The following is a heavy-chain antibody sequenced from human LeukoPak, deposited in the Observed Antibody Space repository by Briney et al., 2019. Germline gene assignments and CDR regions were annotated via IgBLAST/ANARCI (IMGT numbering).Heavy chain of an antibody. J-gene: IGHJ4*02. CDR3: ARGDYYDSSGYLDY. V-gene: IGHV3-48*03. CDR2: ISSSGSTI. CDR1: GFTCSSYE. D-gene: IGHD3-22*01. Sequence: PGGSLRLSCAASGFTCSSYEMNWVRQAPGKGLEWVSYISSSGSTIYYADSVKGRFTISRDNAKNSLYLQMNSLRAEDTAVYYCARGDYYDSSGYLDYWGQGTLVTVSS.